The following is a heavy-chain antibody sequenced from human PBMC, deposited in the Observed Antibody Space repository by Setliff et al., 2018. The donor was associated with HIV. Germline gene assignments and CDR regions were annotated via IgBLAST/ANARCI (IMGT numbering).Heavy chain of an antibody. J-gene: IGHJ4*02. CDR3: ARGIDGSYLKFFDN. D-gene: IGHD1-26*01. CDR2: IIPILGIA. CDR1: GYTFTRYD. Sequence: SVKVSCKASGYTFTRYDINWVRQAPGQGLEWMGGIIPILGIANYAQKFQDRVTITADKSTDTAYMELSSLRSEDTAVYYCARGIDGSYLKFFDNWGQGTLVTVSS. V-gene: IGHV1-69*10.